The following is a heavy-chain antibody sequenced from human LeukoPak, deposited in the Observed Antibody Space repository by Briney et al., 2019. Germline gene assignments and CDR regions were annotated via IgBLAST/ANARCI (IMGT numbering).Heavy chain of an antibody. CDR1: GYTFTGYY. J-gene: IGHJ4*02. Sequence: ASVKVSCKASGYTFTGYYMHWVRQAPGQGLEWMGWINPNSGGTNYAQKFQGRVTMTRDTSISTAYMELSRLRSDDTAVYYCARRCSGGSCCSTFDYWGQGALVTVSS. D-gene: IGHD2-15*01. V-gene: IGHV1-2*02. CDR2: INPNSGGT. CDR3: ARRCSGGSCCSTFDY.